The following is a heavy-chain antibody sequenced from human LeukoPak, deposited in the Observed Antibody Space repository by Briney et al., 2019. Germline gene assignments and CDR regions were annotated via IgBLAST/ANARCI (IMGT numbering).Heavy chain of an antibody. CDR1: GGSFSGYY. D-gene: IGHD3-9*01. J-gene: IGHJ5*02. V-gene: IGHV4-34*01. CDR2: INHSGST. Sequence: PSETLSLTCAVYGGSFSGYYWSWIRQPPGKGLEWIGEINHSGSTNYNPSLKSRVTISVDTSKNQLSLNLTSVTAADTAVYYCARSDIVTGYQFDLWGQGTLVTVSS. CDR3: ARSDIVTGYQFDL.